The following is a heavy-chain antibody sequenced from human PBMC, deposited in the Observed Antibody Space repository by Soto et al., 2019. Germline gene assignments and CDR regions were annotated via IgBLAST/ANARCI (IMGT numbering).Heavy chain of an antibody. CDR2: IYYSGRS. CDR3: GRAFGGVGLYPPYRTASFDP. Sequence: QVQLQESGPGLVKPSQTLSLTCTVSGGSISSGDFYWSWIRQPPGKGLEWIGHIYYSGRSYYNPSLKSRLFFSLDTSKNQFSLKLSSVTAANTAVYYCGRAFGGVGLYPPYRTASFDPWGQGTLVTVSS. D-gene: IGHD3-16*01. V-gene: IGHV4-30-4*01. CDR1: GGSISSGDFY. J-gene: IGHJ5*02.